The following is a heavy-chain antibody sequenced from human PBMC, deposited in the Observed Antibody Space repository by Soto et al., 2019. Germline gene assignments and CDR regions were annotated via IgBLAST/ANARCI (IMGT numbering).Heavy chain of an antibody. Sequence: GESLKISCKGSGYSFTSYWIGWVRQMPGKLLECIGIIYPGDSDTRYSPSFQGQVTISADKPISTAYLQWSSLKASDTAVYYCATSGPIWGSYRYFFDYWGQGTLVTVSS. D-gene: IGHD3-16*02. CDR1: GYSFTSYW. CDR3: ATSGPIWGSYRYFFDY. J-gene: IGHJ4*02. CDR2: IYPGDSDT. V-gene: IGHV5-51*01.